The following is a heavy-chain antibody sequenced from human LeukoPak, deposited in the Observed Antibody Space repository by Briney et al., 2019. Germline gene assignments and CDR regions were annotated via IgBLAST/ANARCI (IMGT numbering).Heavy chain of an antibody. V-gene: IGHV3-48*03. J-gene: IGHJ4*02. D-gene: IGHD4-17*01. CDR3: ARDSVGDLLDY. Sequence: GGSLTLSCEGSGFPFSSYEMNWLRQPPGKGLEWVSHIDSGGITIYYADSVKGRFTISRDNVKNSIYLQMDSLRVEDTAIYYCARDSVGDLLDYWGQGTPVTVSS. CDR2: IDSGGITI. CDR1: GFPFSSYE.